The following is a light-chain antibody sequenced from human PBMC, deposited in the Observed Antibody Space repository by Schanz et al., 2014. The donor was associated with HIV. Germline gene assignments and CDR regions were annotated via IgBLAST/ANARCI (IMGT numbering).Light chain of an antibody. Sequence: QSVLTQPASVSGSPGQSITISCTGTSSDIGNYNLVSWFQHHPGEAPKIMIFEVRKRPSGVSGRFSGSKSGNTASLTISGLQAEDEADYYCSSYTSSGTQVFGSGTKLTVL. CDR3: SSYTSSGTQV. CDR2: EVR. V-gene: IGLV2-14*02. CDR1: SSDIGNYNL. J-gene: IGLJ2*01.